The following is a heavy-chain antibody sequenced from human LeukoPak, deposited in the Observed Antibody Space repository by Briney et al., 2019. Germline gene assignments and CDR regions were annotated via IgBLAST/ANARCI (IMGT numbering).Heavy chain of an antibody. J-gene: IGHJ4*02. V-gene: IGHV3-21*01. CDR1: GFTFSTYA. D-gene: IGHD3-3*01. CDR3: ARLSTGYDFWSGSPRGHFDY. Sequence: GGSLRLSCAASGFTFSTYAVNWVRQAPGKGLEWVASISSGSSYKYYADSVKGRFTISRDNAKKSLYLQMNSLRAEDTAVYYCARLSTGYDFWSGSPRGHFDYWGQGTLVTVSS. CDR2: ISSGSSYK.